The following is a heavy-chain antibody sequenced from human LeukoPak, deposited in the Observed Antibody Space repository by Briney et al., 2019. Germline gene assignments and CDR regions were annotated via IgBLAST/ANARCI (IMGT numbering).Heavy chain of an antibody. V-gene: IGHV3-21*01. Sequence: GGSLRLSCAASGFTFNSYSMNWVRQAPGKGLEWVSSISSSSLSYIYYADSVKGRFTIFRDNAKNSLYLQMNSLRAEDTAVYYCAKQFQIGVNYFDYWGQGTPVTVSS. CDR3: AKQFQIGVNYFDY. CDR2: ISSSSLSYI. D-gene: IGHD3-22*01. J-gene: IGHJ4*02. CDR1: GFTFNSYS.